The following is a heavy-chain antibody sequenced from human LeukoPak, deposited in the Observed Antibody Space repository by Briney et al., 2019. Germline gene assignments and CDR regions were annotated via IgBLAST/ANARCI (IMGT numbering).Heavy chain of an antibody. CDR3: ARVYSTIDY. Sequence: SETLSLXXTVSGGSXXXXXXXXSWIRQHPXXGLEWIGXLYYSGXXXXNPPLXSRVTISVDTSKNQFSLKLSSVTAADTAVYYCARVYSTIDYWGQGTLVPVSS. D-gene: IGHD2/OR15-2a*01. CDR2: LYYSGXX. CDR1: GGSXXXXXXX. V-gene: IGHV4-31*03. J-gene: IGHJ4*02.